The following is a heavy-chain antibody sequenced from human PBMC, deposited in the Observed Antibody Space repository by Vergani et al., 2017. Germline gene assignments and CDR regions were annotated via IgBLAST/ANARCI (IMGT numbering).Heavy chain of an antibody. D-gene: IGHD5-12*01. J-gene: IGHJ5*02. CDR2: ISYDGSNK. CDR1: GFTFSSYA. Sequence: QVQLVESGGGVVQPGRSLRLSCAASGFTFSSYAMHWVRQAPGKGLEWVAVISYDGSNKYYADSVKGRFTISRDNSKNTLYLQMNSLRAEDTSVYYCASDPVDIVATMGTWFDPWGQGTLVTVSS. V-gene: IGHV3-30*01. CDR3: ASDPVDIVATMGTWFDP.